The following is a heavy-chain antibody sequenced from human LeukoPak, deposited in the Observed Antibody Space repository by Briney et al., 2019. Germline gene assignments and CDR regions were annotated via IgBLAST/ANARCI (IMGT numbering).Heavy chain of an antibody. J-gene: IGHJ4*02. D-gene: IGHD2-15*01. CDR1: GFTFSSYG. V-gene: IGHV3-23*01. CDR3: TKAPCSGDSCYHFDY. Sequence: GGSLRLSCAASGFTFSSYGMSWVRQAPGKGLEWVSSITGTGGRTYFADSVQGRFTISRDNSKNTVYLQMNSLRAEDTAVYYCTKAPCSGDSCYHFDYWGQGTLVTVSS. CDR2: ITGTGGRT.